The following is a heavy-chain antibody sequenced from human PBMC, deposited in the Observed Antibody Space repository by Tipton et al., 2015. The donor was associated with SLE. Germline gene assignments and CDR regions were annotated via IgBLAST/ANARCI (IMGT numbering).Heavy chain of an antibody. CDR2: ISYDGSNK. D-gene: IGHD6-19*01. Sequence: RSLRLSCAASGFTFSSYAMHWVRQAPGKGLEWVAVISYDGSNKYYSDSVKGRFTISRDNSKNTLYLQMNSLRAEDTAVYYCARDRRSYSSGLFDLWGRGTLVTVSS. V-gene: IGHV3-30-3*01. CDR3: ARDRRSYSSGLFDL. CDR1: GFTFSSYA. J-gene: IGHJ2*01.